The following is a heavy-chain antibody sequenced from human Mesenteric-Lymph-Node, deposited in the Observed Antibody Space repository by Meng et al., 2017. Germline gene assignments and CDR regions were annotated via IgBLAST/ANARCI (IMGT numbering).Heavy chain of an antibody. V-gene: IGHV3-15*01. J-gene: IGHJ4*02. CDR2: IKSNGDGGTT. D-gene: IGHD3-16*01. Sequence: VQLVESGGGFLNPLGSLRLSCAVAGISVKYAWMSWVRQAPGKGLEWVGRIKSNGDGGTTDYAAPVKGRFTISRDDSKNTLFLQMDSLKTEDTAVYYCTPDPWGYWGQGTLVTVSS. CDR3: TPDPWGY. CDR1: GISVKYAW.